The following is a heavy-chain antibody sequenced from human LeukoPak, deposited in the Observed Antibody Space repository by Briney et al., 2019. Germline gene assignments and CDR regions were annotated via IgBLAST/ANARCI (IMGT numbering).Heavy chain of an antibody. CDR3: ASLGYCSSTSCYINAFDI. CDR2: IYYSGST. D-gene: IGHD2-2*02. Sequence: SETLSLTCTVSGGSISSSGYYWGWIRQPPGKGLEWIGSIYYSGSTYYNPSLKSRVTISVDRSKNQFSLKLSSVTAADTAVYYCASLGYCSSTSCYINAFDIWGQGTMVTVSS. J-gene: IGHJ3*02. CDR1: GGSISSSGYY. V-gene: IGHV4-39*07.